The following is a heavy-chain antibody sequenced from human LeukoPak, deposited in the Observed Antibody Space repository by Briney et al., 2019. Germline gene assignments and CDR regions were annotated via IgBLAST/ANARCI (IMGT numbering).Heavy chain of an antibody. CDR1: GGLISISTYY. J-gene: IGHJ4*02. D-gene: IGHD6-19*01. V-gene: IGHV4-39*02. Sequence: SETLSLTCTVSGGLISISTYYWGWIRQPPGKGLEWIGEINHSGSTNYNPSLKSRVTISVDTSKNHFSLKLNSATAADTAVYYCARRLKTAVAEYYFDYWGQGTLVTVSS. CDR3: ARRLKTAVAEYYFDY. CDR2: INHSGST.